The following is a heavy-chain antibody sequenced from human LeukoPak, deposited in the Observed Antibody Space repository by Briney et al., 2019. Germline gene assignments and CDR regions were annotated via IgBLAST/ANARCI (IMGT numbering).Heavy chain of an antibody. Sequence: ASVKVSCKTSGYSFTDYYMHWVRQAPGQGLEWMGWINPNSGGTSSAQKFQGRVTMTRDTSITTVYMEVRWLTSDDTAIYYCARADRLHGGPYLIGPWGLGTQVTVSS. CDR1: GYSFTDYY. V-gene: IGHV1-2*02. CDR3: ARADRLHGGPYLIGP. J-gene: IGHJ5*02. D-gene: IGHD2-21*01. CDR2: INPNSGGT.